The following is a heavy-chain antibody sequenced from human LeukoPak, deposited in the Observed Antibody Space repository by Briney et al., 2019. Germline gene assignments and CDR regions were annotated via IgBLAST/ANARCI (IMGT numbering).Heavy chain of an antibody. Sequence: SETLSLTCTVSGGSISSYYWSWIRQPPGKGLEWSGYIYHSGSTNYNPSLKSRVTISVDTSKNQFSLKLSSVTAADTAVYYCARVLYYYGSGRYYPPYYYYYYMDVWGKGTTVTVSS. CDR3: ARVLYYYGSGRYYPPYYYYYYMDV. J-gene: IGHJ6*03. CDR1: GGSISSYY. CDR2: IYHSGST. V-gene: IGHV4-59*01. D-gene: IGHD3-10*01.